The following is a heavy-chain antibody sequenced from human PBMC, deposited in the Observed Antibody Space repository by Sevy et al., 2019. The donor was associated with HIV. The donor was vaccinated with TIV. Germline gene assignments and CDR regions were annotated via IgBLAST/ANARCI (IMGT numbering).Heavy chain of an antibody. J-gene: IGHJ4*02. V-gene: IGHV3-49*03. CDR3: SRFGASVFVPAANWSLDY. Sequence: GGSLRLSCTASGFTFGDYPLSWFRQPPGKGLEWVGFIRSKAYGGTTQYAASEKGRFTISRHDSKSIAYLQMNSLKTEDTAVYYCSRFGASVFVPAANWSLDYWGQGSLVTVSS. CDR1: GFTFGDYP. D-gene: IGHD2-2*01. CDR2: IRSKAYGGTT.